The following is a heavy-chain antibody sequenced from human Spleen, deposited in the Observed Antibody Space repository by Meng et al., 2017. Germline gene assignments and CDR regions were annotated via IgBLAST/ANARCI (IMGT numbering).Heavy chain of an antibody. CDR3: ARKPTPGGWGHYYYYYGMDV. CDR2: IYYSGST. D-gene: IGHD6-19*01. V-gene: IGHV4-59*01. CDR1: GGSISSYY. J-gene: IGHJ6*02. Sequence: SETLSLTCTVSGGSISSYYWSWIRQPPGKGLEWIGYIYYSGSTNYNPSLKSRVTISVDTSKNQFSLKLSSVTAADTAVYYCARKPTPGGWGHYYYYYGMDVWGQGTTVTVSS.